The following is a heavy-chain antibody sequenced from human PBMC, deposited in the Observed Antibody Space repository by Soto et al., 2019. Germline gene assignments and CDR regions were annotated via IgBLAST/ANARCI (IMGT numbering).Heavy chain of an antibody. CDR2: INPNGGST. Sequence: QVQLVQSGAEVKRPGASVKLSCKASGYTFTSSYIHWVRQAPGQGLEWMAIINPNGGSTNYAQKFHGRVTMTRDTSTTTVYMELSSLTSEDTAVYYCARSLMEGDYWGQGTLVTVSS. V-gene: IGHV1-46*03. CDR3: ARSLMEGDY. CDR1: GYTFTSSY. J-gene: IGHJ4*02. D-gene: IGHD1-1*01.